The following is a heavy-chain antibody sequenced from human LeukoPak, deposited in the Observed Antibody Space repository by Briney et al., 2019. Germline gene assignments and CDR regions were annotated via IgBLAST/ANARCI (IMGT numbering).Heavy chain of an antibody. CDR3: AKPISGGLAVTADWFRP. J-gene: IGHJ5*02. CDR2: INANSVST. CDR1: GFAFSVYA. D-gene: IGHD6-19*01. Sequence: GGSLRLSCAASGFAFSVYAMSWLRQPPGKGLNWFSTINANSVSTSYAASVRGRFTISRDNAKDTVYLQLNRLSTDDTATYYCAKPISGGLAVTADWFRPWGQGTLVVVSS. V-gene: IGHV3-23*01.